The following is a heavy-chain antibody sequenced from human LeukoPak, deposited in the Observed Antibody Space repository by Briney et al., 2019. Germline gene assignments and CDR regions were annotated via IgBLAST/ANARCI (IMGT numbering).Heavy chain of an antibody. V-gene: IGHV3-30*01. Sequence: GGSLRLSCAVSGYIFSSYAMHWVRHAPGKALQCVAVISYHGSSKYYADSVKGRFTISGDNSRNTLYLQMNSLRAEDTAVYYCAKEDVDMGCPSWFDPWGQGTLVTVSS. CDR2: ISYHGSSK. J-gene: IGHJ5*02. CDR3: AKEDVDMGCPSWFDP. CDR1: GYIFSSYA. D-gene: IGHD2-15*01.